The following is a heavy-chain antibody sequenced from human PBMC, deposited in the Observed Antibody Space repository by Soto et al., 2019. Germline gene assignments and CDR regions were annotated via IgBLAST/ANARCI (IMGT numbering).Heavy chain of an antibody. Sequence: GGSLRLSCAASGFTFSSYAMHWVRQAPGKGLEWVAVISYDGSNKYYADSVKGRFTISRDNSKNTLYLQMNSLRAEDTAVYYCARDEGGGWLLYYFDYWGQGTLVTVSS. CDR3: ARDEGGGWLLYYFDY. J-gene: IGHJ4*02. D-gene: IGHD3-3*01. V-gene: IGHV3-30-3*01. CDR1: GFTFSSYA. CDR2: ISYDGSNK.